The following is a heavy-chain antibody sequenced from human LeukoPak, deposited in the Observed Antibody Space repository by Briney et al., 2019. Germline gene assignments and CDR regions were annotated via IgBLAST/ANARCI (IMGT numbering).Heavy chain of an antibody. CDR2: IYSGDNT. CDR3: AGRRVLDASFDY. D-gene: IGHD3-16*01. V-gene: IGHV3-66*02. Sequence: GGSLRLSCAASGFTVSNNYMSWVRQAPGKGLEWVSVIYSGDNTYYVESVKGRFTISRDNSKNTLFLQMNRLRAEDTAVYYCAGRRVLDASFDYWGRGTLVTVSS. J-gene: IGHJ4*02. CDR1: GFTVSNNY.